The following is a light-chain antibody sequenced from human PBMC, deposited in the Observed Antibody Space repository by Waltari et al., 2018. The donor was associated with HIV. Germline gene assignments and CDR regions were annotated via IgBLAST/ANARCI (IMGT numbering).Light chain of an antibody. V-gene: IGLV2-14*01. CDR3: SSYTSTSTGV. CDR1: SSDVGGYNY. Sequence: SALTQPASVFGSPGQSITISCTGTSSDVGGYNYASWYQQHPGKAPKFMIYEVSNRPSGVSKRFSGSKSGNTASLTISGLQAEDEADYYCSSYTSTSTGVFGTGTKVTVL. J-gene: IGLJ1*01. CDR2: EVS.